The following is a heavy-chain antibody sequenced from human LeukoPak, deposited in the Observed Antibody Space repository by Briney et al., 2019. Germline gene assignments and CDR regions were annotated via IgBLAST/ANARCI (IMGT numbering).Heavy chain of an antibody. D-gene: IGHD5-18*01. V-gene: IGHV3-21*01. J-gene: IGHJ6*03. Sequence: TGGSLRLSCAASGFTFSRYTMNWVRQAPGKGLEWVSSISSSSSYIYYADSVKGRFTISRDNAKNSLYLQMNSLRAEDTAVYYCARGGADTAMVSVGWDYYYYYYMDVWGKGTTVTISS. CDR3: ARGGADTAMVSVGWDYYYYYYMDV. CDR1: GFTFSRYT. CDR2: ISSSSSYI.